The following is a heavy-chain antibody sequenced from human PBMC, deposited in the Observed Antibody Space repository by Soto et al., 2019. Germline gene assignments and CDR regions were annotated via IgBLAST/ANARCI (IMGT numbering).Heavy chain of an antibody. Sequence: ASVKVSCKASGYTFTSYGISWVRQAPGQGLEWMGWISGYNGDTNYAQKYQGRVTMTTDTSTSTAYKELRSLRSDDTAVYYCARAPQTVAGAGIWYWGQGTLVTVSS. CDR3: ARAPQTVAGAGIWY. J-gene: IGHJ4*02. V-gene: IGHV1-18*01. CDR1: GYTFTSYG. CDR2: ISGYNGDT. D-gene: IGHD6-13*01.